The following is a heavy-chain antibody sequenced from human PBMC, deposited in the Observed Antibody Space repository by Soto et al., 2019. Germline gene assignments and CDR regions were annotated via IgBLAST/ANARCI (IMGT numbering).Heavy chain of an antibody. CDR2: MSDSGGST. Sequence: DVQLLESGGGLVQPGGSLRLSCAASGFTFSNYAMTCIRPAPGRGLVWVSVMSDSGGSTYYADSVKARFPISRDNSKNTLYLQMKSLRAEDTAVYDCARRSSGWYLVYWGQGTLVSVSS. CDR1: GFTFSNYA. J-gene: IGHJ4*02. V-gene: IGHV3-23*01. CDR3: ARRSSGWYLVY. D-gene: IGHD6-19*01.